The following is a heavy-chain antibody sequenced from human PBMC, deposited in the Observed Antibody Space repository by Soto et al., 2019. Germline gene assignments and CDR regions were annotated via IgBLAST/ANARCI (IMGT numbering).Heavy chain of an antibody. CDR2: INTDNGYT. J-gene: IGHJ3*02. V-gene: IGHV1-3*04. Sequence: ASVKVSCKSSGYTFTHYAMHWVRQAPGQGLEWLGWINTDNGYTTFSQKFQGRVSITMDTSASTAYVELSSLASEDTGVYYCARQGDSRILRDTFDIWGQGTLVTV. CDR1: GYTFTHYA. CDR3: ARQGDSRILRDTFDI. D-gene: IGHD2-8*01.